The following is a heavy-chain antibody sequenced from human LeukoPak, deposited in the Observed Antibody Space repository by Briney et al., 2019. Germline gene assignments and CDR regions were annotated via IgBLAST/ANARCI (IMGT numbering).Heavy chain of an antibody. CDR1: GYTFTSYG. Sequence: ASVKVSCKASGYTFTSYGISWVRQAPGQGLEWMGWMNPNSGNTGYAQNFQGRVTMTRNTSISTAYMVLSSLRSEDTAVYYCARGRSGYYGSGLEAYYYYYMDVWGKGTTVTISS. CDR3: ARGRSGYYGSGLEAYYYYYMDV. J-gene: IGHJ6*03. CDR2: MNPNSGNT. V-gene: IGHV1-8*02. D-gene: IGHD3-10*01.